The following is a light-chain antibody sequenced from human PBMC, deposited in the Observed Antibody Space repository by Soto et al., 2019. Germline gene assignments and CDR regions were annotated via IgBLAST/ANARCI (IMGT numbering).Light chain of an antibody. CDR3: MQGTHRPQT. V-gene: IGKV2-30*02. CDR1: QSLVHGDGNTY. J-gene: IGKJ1*01. CDR2: RLS. Sequence: DVVMSQSPLSLPVTLGQPASISCRSSQSLVHGDGNTYLTWFQQRPGQPPRRLIYRLSNRDSRVPDRFSGSVSDTDFTLKISRVEAEDVGVYYCMQGTHRPQTFGPGTKVEIK.